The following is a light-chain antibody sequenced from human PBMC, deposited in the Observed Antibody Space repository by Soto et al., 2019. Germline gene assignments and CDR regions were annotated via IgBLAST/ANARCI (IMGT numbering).Light chain of an antibody. V-gene: IGKV4-1*01. CDR2: WAS. CDR1: QSVLYSSNNKNY. Sequence: DIVMTQSPDSLAVSLGERATINFKSSQSVLYSSNNKNYLAWYQQKPGQPPKLLISWASTRESGVPVRFSGSGSGTDFTLTISSLQAEDVAVYYCQQYYETPQTFGQGTKVEIK. CDR3: QQYYETPQT. J-gene: IGKJ1*01.